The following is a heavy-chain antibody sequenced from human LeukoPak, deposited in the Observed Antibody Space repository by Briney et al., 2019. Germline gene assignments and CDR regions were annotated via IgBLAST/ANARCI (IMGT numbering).Heavy chain of an antibody. CDR1: GFTFSSYS. CDR3: ARENGVTGTRFSANDAFDI. V-gene: IGHV3-48*01. CDR2: ISSSSSTI. J-gene: IGHJ3*02. D-gene: IGHD1-20*01. Sequence: GGPLRLSCAASGFTFSSYSMNWVRQAPGKGLEWVSYISSSSSTIYYADSVKGRFTISRDNAKNSLYLQMNSLRAEDTAVYYCARENGVTGTRFSANDAFDIWGQGTMVTVSS.